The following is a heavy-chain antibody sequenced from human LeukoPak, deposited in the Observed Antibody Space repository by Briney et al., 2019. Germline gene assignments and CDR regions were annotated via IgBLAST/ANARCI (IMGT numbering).Heavy chain of an antibody. CDR3: ARVDSSGWPYYFDY. CDR1: GGSISSYY. D-gene: IGHD6-19*01. Sequence: SETLSLTCTVSGGSISSYYWSWIRQPPGKGLEWIGYIYYSGSTNYNPSLKSRVTISVDTSKNQFSLKLISVTAADTAVYYCARVDSSGWPYYFDYWGQGTLVTVSS. V-gene: IGHV4-59*01. J-gene: IGHJ4*02. CDR2: IYYSGST.